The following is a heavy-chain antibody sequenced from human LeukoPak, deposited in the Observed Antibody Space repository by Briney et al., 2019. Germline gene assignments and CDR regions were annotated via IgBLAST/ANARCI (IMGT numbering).Heavy chain of an antibody. CDR2: FYHGGST. V-gene: IGHV4-38-2*02. J-gene: IGHJ4*02. Sequence: PSETLSLTCTVSGYSISTGYYWDWIRQPPGKGLEWIGTFYHGGSTYYNPSLKSRVTISVDTSKNQFSLKLSSVTAADTAVYYCARGKYHRMRYFDYWGQGTLVTVSS. CDR3: ARGKYHRMRYFDY. D-gene: IGHD2-8*01. CDR1: GYSISTGYY.